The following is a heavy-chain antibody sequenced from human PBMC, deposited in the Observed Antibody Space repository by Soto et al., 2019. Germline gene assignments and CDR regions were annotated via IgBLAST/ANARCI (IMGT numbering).Heavy chain of an antibody. Sequence: QVQLVESGGGLVKPGGSLRLPCAASGFTFDNYYMSWIRQAPGKGLEWVSYISSSDGTTYYADSLKGRFTISRDNAKNSLYLQMNSLRAEDTAVYYCAREINYSKYPRVIDYWGQGTLVTVSS. J-gene: IGHJ4*02. D-gene: IGHD1-7*01. CDR3: AREINYSKYPRVIDY. CDR2: ISSSDGTT. V-gene: IGHV3-11*01. CDR1: GFTFDNYY.